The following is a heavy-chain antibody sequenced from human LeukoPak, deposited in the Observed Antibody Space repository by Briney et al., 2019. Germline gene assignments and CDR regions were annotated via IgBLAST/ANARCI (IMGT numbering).Heavy chain of an antibody. V-gene: IGHV3-7*05. CDR2: INQDGSAK. D-gene: IGHD5-12*01. Sequence: GGSLRLSCADSGFTFSNSWMAWVRQAPGRGLEWVANINQDGSAKTCVDSVKGRFTISRDNAKISLYLQMSSLRAEDTAVYYCARDSGYIAFDYWGQGTLVTVSS. J-gene: IGHJ4*02. CDR3: ARDSGYIAFDY. CDR1: GFTFSNSW.